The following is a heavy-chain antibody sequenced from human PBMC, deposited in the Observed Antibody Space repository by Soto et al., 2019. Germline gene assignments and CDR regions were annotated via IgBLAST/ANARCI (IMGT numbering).Heavy chain of an antibody. Sequence: QVQLQESGPGLVKPSQTLSLTCTVSGGSISSGGYYWSWIRQHPGKGLEWIGYIYYSGSTYYNPSLKSRVTISVAPSKNQFSLKLSSVTAADPAVYYCARGNSGYDYWYFDYWGQGTLVTVSS. V-gene: IGHV4-31*03. CDR1: GGSISSGGYY. CDR3: ARGNSGYDYWYFDY. D-gene: IGHD5-12*01. CDR2: IYYSGST. J-gene: IGHJ4*02.